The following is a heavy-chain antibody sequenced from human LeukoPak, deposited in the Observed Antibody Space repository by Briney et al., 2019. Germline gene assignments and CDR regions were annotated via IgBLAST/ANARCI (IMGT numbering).Heavy chain of an antibody. J-gene: IGHJ1*01. CDR1: GYTFTSYD. D-gene: IGHD3-22*01. Sequence: ASVKVSCKASGYTFTSYDINWVRQATGQGLEWMGWMNPNSGNTGYAQKFQGRVTMTRNTSISTAYMELSSLRSEDTAVYYCARGRRYYYDSSGYNFQHWGQGTLVTVSS. CDR3: ARGRRYYYDSSGYNFQH. CDR2: MNPNSGNT. V-gene: IGHV1-8*01.